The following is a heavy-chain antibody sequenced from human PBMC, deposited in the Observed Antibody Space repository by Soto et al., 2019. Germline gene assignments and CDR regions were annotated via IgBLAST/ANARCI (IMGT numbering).Heavy chain of an antibody. CDR3: ARGRVALEHFLVLDDYYYGMDV. Sequence: SETLSLTCAVYGGSFSGYYWSWIRQPPGKGLEWIGEINHSGSTNYNPSLKSRVPISVDTSKNQFSLKLSSVTAADTAVYYCARGRVALEHFLVLDDYYYGMDVWGQGTTVTVS. J-gene: IGHJ6*02. D-gene: IGHD3-3*02. V-gene: IGHV4-34*01. CDR1: GGSFSGYY. CDR2: INHSGST.